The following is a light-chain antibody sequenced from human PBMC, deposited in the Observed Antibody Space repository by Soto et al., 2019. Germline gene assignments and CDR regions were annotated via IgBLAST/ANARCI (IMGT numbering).Light chain of an antibody. CDR1: SGHNSYA. CDR2: LNSDGSH. J-gene: IGLJ3*02. Sequence: QPVLTQPPSASASLGASVKLTCTLSSGHNSYAIAWHQQQPEKGPRYLMKLNSDGSHSKGDGIPDRFSGSSSGAERYLTIASLQSEEEADSYCQTWSTDIPVFGGGTQLTVL. CDR3: QTWSTDIPV. V-gene: IGLV4-69*01.